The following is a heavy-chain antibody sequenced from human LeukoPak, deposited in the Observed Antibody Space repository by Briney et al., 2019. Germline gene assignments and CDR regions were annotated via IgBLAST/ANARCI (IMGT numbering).Heavy chain of an antibody. J-gene: IGHJ4*02. D-gene: IGHD4-17*01. CDR2: IYYSGST. CDR1: GGSISSYY. CDR3: AGIGPAVIDY. Sequence: SETLSLTCTVSGGSISSYYWSWIRQPPGKGLEWIGYIYYSGSTNYNPSLKSRVTISVDTSKNQFSLKLSSVTAADPAVYYCAGIGPAVIDYWGQGTLVTVSS. V-gene: IGHV4-59*01.